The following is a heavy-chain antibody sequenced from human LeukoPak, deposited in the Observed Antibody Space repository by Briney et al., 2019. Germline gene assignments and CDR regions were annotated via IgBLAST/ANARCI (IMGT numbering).Heavy chain of an antibody. CDR3: AKGNYYDSPYDF. CDR1: GFTFSSYA. Sequence: GRSLRLSCAASGFTFSSYAMHWVRQAPGKGLEWVAVISYDGSNKYYADSVKGRFAISRDNSKNTLYLQMNSLRADDTAVYYCAKGNYYDSPYDFWGQGTLVTVSS. D-gene: IGHD3-22*01. CDR2: ISYDGSNK. V-gene: IGHV3-30*09. J-gene: IGHJ4*02.